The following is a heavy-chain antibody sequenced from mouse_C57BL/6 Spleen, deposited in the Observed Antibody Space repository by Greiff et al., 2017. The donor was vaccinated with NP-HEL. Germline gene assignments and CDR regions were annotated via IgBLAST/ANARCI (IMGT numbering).Heavy chain of an antibody. CDR3: ARSGDYGYAMDY. V-gene: IGHV1-4*01. CDR1: GYTFTSYT. Sequence: QVQLKQSGAELARPGASVKMSCKASGYTFTSYTMHWVKQRPGQGLEWIGYINPSSGYTKYNQKFKDKATLTADKSSSTAYMQLSSLTSEDSAVYYCARSGDYGYAMDYWGQGTSVTVSS. D-gene: IGHD2-4*01. J-gene: IGHJ4*01. CDR2: INPSSGYT.